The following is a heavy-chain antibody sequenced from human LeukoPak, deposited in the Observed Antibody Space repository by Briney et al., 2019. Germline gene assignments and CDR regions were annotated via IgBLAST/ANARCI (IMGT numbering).Heavy chain of an antibody. CDR2: INPNSGGT. Sequence: ASVKVSCKASGYTFTGYYMHWVRQAPGQGLEWMGWINPNSGGTNYAQKFQGRVTMTRDTSISTAYMELSRLRSDDTAVYYCARGPYGSGSFTFIYYFDYWGQGTLVTVSS. J-gene: IGHJ4*02. CDR3: ARGPYGSGSFTFIYYFDY. CDR1: GYTFTGYY. D-gene: IGHD3-10*01. V-gene: IGHV1-2*02.